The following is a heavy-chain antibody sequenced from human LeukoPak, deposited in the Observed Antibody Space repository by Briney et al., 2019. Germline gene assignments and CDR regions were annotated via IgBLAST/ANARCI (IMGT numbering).Heavy chain of an antibody. CDR2: IYGRGGS. J-gene: IGHJ6*03. Sequence: SETLSLTCTVSGDSISSGSYYWSWIRQPAGKGLEWIGRIYGRGGSNYNPSLKSRVTISVDTSKNQFSLKMSSVTAADTAVYFCARGGPPGYYYDYYMDVWGKGTTVTISS. CDR3: ARGGPPGYYYDYYMDV. CDR1: GDSISSGSYY. V-gene: IGHV4-61*10.